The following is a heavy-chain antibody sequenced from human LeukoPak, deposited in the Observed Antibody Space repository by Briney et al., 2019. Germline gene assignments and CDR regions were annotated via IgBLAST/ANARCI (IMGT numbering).Heavy chain of an antibody. CDR2: ISSSSSLI. Sequence: GGSLRLSCAASGFTFSNYGMNWVRQAPGKGLEWISYISSSSSLIYYADSVKGRFTISRDNAKNSLYLQMNSLRDEDTAVYYCARDLQARVALYSPDFWGQGTLVTVSS. CDR3: ARDLQARVALYSPDF. D-gene: IGHD2-21*01. CDR1: GFTFSNYG. V-gene: IGHV3-48*02. J-gene: IGHJ4*02.